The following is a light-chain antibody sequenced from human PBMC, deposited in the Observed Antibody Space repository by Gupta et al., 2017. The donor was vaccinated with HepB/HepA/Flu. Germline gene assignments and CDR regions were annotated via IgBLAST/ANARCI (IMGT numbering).Light chain of an antibody. CDR3: QQYYSYPL. CDR1: QGISSY. J-gene: IGKJ1*01. Sequence: AIRMTQSPSSFSASTGDRVTITCRASQGISSYLDWYQQKPGKAPKLLIYAASTLQSGVPSRFSGSGSGTDFTLTISCLQSEDFATYYCQQYYSYPLFGQGTKVEIK. V-gene: IGKV1-8*01. CDR2: AAS.